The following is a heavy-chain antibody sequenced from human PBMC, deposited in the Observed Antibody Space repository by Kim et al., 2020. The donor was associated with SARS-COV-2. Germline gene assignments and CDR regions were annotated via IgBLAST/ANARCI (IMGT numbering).Heavy chain of an antibody. Sequence: ASVKVSCKASGYTFTSYAMHWVRQAPGQRLERMGWINAGNGNTKYSQKFQGRVTITRDTSASTAYMELSSLRSEDTAVYYCARVFIVAGPIDYWGQGTLVTVSS. J-gene: IGHJ4*02. D-gene: IGHD5-12*01. CDR3: ARVFIVAGPIDY. CDR1: GYTFTSYA. V-gene: IGHV1-3*01. CDR2: INAGNGNT.